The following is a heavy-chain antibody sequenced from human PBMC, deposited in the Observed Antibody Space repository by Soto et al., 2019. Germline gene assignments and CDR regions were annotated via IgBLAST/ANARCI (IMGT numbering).Heavy chain of an antibody. CDR3: AKVGVVPAAIWFYFDY. CDR2: ISSSSSYI. V-gene: IGHV3-21*04. CDR1: GFTFSSYS. D-gene: IGHD2-2*02. Sequence: GGSLRLSCAASGFTFSSYSMNWVRQAPGKGLEWVSSISSSSSYIYYADSVKGRFTISRDNAKNSLYLQMNSLRAEDTAVYYCAKVGVVPAAIWFYFDYWGQGTLVTVSS. J-gene: IGHJ4*02.